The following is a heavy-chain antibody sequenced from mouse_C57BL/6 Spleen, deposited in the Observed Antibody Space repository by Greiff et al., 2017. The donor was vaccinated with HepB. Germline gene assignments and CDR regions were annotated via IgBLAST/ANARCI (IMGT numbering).Heavy chain of an antibody. D-gene: IGHD2-3*01. Sequence: VQLVESGAELVRPGASVTLSCKASGYTFTDYEMHWVKQTPVHGLEWIGAIDPETGGTAYNQKFKGKAILTADKSSSTAYMELRSLTSEDSAVYYCTRTGFYDGYYGGFAYWGQGTLVTVSA. V-gene: IGHV1-15*01. J-gene: IGHJ3*01. CDR1: GYTFTDYE. CDR3: TRTGFYDGYYGGFAY. CDR2: IDPETGGT.